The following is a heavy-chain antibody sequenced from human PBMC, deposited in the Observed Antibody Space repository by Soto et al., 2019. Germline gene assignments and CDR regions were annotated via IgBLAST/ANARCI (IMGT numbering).Heavy chain of an antibody. J-gene: IGHJ4*02. V-gene: IGHV1-18*01. CDR3: AREVEGRGGEYDY. Sequence: QVQLVQSGAEVKKPGASVKVSCTASGYTFTIFGISWVRQAPGQGLEWMGWISGYNGNRNYAENVQDRVTVTTDTFTSTAYMELRNLRSDDTAVYYCAREVEGRGGEYDYWGQGTLVTVSS. CDR2: ISGYNGNR. CDR1: GYTFTIFG. D-gene: IGHD3-16*01.